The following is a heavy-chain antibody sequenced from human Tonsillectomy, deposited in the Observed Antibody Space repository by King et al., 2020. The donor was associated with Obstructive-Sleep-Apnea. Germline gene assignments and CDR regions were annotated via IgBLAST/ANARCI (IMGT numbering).Heavy chain of an antibody. CDR2: ISWDGGST. V-gene: IGHV3-43*01. CDR1: GFTFDDYT. D-gene: IGHD4-17*01. CDR3: AKSTVPHYYFYGMDV. J-gene: IGHJ6*02. Sequence: VQLVESGGVVVQPGGSLRLSCAASGFTFDDYTMHWVRQAPGKGLEWGSLISWDGGSTYYADSVKGRLTISREKSKNSLYLQRNSLRTEDTALYYCAKSTVPHYYFYGMDVWGQGTTVTVPS.